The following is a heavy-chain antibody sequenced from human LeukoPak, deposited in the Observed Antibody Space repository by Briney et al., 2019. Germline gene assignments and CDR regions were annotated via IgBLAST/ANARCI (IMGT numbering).Heavy chain of an antibody. CDR1: GFTFDDYA. D-gene: IGHD1-26*01. J-gene: IGHJ3*02. CDR2: ISWNSGSI. CDR3: AKDYSGSYFDAFDI. V-gene: IGHV3-9*01. Sequence: GGSLRLSCAASGFTFDDYAMHWVRQAPGKGLEWVSGISWNSGSIGYADSVKGRFTISRDNSKNTLYLQMNSLRAEDTAVYYCAKDYSGSYFDAFDIWGQGTMVTVSS.